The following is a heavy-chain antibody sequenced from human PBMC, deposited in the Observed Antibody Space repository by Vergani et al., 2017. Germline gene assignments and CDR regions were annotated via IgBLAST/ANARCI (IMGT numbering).Heavy chain of an antibody. CDR1: GFTFSSYW. CDR3: ERSEWELLGVFDY. V-gene: IGHV3-7*03. Sequence: EVQLVESGGGLVQPGGSLRLSCAASGFTFSSYWMSWVRQAPGKGLEWVANIKQDGSEKYYVDSVKGRFTISRDNAKNSLYLQMNSLRAEDTAVYYCERSEWELLGVFDYWGQGTLVTVSS. D-gene: IGHD1-26*01. CDR2: IKQDGSEK. J-gene: IGHJ4*02.